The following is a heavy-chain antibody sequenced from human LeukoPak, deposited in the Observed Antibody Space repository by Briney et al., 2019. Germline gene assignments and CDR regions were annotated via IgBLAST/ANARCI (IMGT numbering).Heavy chain of an antibody. Sequence: PGGALRLSCADSGFTFSNYAMTWVRQAPRRGLTWVSTIIASSGTTYYADSVKGRFAISRDNSKNTLYLQMNSRRAEDAAVYYCAVYCSGGCYSGLVWGQGTLVTVSS. D-gene: IGHD2-21*02. CDR2: IIASSGTT. J-gene: IGHJ4*02. CDR1: GFTFSNYA. CDR3: AVYCSGGCYSGLV. V-gene: IGHV3-23*01.